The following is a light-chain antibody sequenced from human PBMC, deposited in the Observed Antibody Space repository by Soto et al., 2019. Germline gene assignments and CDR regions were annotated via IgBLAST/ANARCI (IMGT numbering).Light chain of an antibody. V-gene: IGLV2-14*01. Sequence: QSALTQPASVSGSPGQSTTISCTGTSSDIGGYNYVSWYQQHPGKAPKLMIYAVNNRPSGVSSRFSGSKSGNTASLTISGLQAEDEADYYCSSYTGNSPLVFGTGTKVTVL. J-gene: IGLJ1*01. CDR3: SSYTGNSPLV. CDR2: AVN. CDR1: SSDIGGYNY.